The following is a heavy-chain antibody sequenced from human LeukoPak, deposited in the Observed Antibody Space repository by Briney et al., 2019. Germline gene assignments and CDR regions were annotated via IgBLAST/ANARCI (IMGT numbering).Heavy chain of an antibody. V-gene: IGHV4-39*07. CDR3: ASLRVPGDFDY. D-gene: IGHD3-16*01. J-gene: IGHJ4*02. Sequence: SETLSLTCTVSGGSISSSSYYWGWIRQPPGKGLEWIGNIYHSGNTYYNSSLKSRVTISVDTSKNQFSLRLTSVAAADTAVYYCASLRVPGDFDYWGQGTLVTVSS. CDR2: IYHSGNT. CDR1: GGSISSSSYY.